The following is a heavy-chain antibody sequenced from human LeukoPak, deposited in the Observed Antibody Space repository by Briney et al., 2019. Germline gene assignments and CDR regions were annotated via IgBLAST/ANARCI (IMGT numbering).Heavy chain of an antibody. V-gene: IGHV4-39*07. J-gene: IGHJ4*02. CDR2: IYYSGST. D-gene: IGHD3-22*01. CDR3: ASTVYYYDSSGYDLDY. Sequence: PSETLSLTCTVSGGSISSSSYYWGWIRQPPGKGLEWIGSIYYSGSTYYNPSLKSRVTISVDTSKNQFSLKLSSVTAADTAVYYCASTVYYYDSSGYDLDYWGQGTLVTVSS. CDR1: GGSISSSSYY.